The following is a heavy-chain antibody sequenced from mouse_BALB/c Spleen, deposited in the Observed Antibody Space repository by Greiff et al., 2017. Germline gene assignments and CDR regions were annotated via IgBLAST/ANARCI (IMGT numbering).Heavy chain of an antibody. V-gene: IGHV14-1*02. CDR2: IDPENGNT. CDR1: GFNIKDYY. CDR3: VLGFAY. Sequence: EVQLKQSGAELVRPGALVKLSCKASGFNIKDYYMHWVKQRPEQGLEWIGWIDPENGNTIYDPKFQGKASITADTSSNTAYLQLSSLTSEDTAVYYCVLGFAYWGQGTLVTVSA. J-gene: IGHJ3*01.